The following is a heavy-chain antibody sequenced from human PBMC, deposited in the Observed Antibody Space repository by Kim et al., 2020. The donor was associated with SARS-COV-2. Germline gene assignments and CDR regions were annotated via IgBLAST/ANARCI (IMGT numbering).Heavy chain of an antibody. J-gene: IGHJ6*02. Sequence: GGSLRLSCAASGFTFDDYAMHWVRQAPGKGLEWVSGISWNSGTIGYADSVKGRFXISRDXAKNSXYLQMNSLRTEDTALYYWAKSKITMFQGXLYGMDVWGQGSTVTVSS. D-gene: IGHD3-10*01. CDR2: ISWNSGTI. V-gene: IGHV3-9*01. CDR3: AKSKITMFQGXLYGMDV. CDR1: GFTFDDYA.